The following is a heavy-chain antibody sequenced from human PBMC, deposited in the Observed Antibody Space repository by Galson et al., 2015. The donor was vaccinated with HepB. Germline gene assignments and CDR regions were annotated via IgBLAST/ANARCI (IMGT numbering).Heavy chain of an antibody. Sequence: SVKVSCKASGYTFTSYGISWVRQAPGQGLEWMGWISAYNGNTNYAQKLQGRVTMTTDTSTSTAYMELRSLRSDDTAVYYCARASSRPRYNWNYSPWGQGTLVTVSS. D-gene: IGHD1-7*01. CDR2: ISAYNGNT. CDR3: ARASSRPRYNWNYSP. V-gene: IGHV1-18*04. CDR1: GYTFTSYG. J-gene: IGHJ4*02.